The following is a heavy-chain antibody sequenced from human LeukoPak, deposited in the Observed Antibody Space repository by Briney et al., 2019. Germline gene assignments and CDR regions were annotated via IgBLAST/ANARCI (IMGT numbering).Heavy chain of an antibody. J-gene: IGHJ3*02. D-gene: IGHD6-6*01. CDR3: ARPVQYSSSPGAFDI. Sequence: GESLKISCKGSGYSFTSYWIGWVCQMPGKGLEWMGMIYPGDSDTRYSPSFQGQVTISADKSIGTAYLQWSSLKASDTAMYYCARPVQYSSSPGAFDIWGQGTMVTVSS. CDR2: IYPGDSDT. V-gene: IGHV5-51*01. CDR1: GYSFTSYW.